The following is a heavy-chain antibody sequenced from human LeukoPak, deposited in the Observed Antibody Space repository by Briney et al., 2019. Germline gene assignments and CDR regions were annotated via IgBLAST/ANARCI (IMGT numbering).Heavy chain of an antibody. CDR3: GRDKRRAVAGILNY. CDR1: GYTFTSYG. Sequence: ASVKVSCKASGYTFTSYGISWVRQAPGQGLEWMGWISAYNGKTNYAQKLQGRVTMTTETSSTTANMELRCLRSDDTPVDCWGRDKRRAVAGILNYWGQETLVTVSS. CDR2: ISAYNGKT. V-gene: IGHV1-18*01. J-gene: IGHJ4*02. D-gene: IGHD6-19*01.